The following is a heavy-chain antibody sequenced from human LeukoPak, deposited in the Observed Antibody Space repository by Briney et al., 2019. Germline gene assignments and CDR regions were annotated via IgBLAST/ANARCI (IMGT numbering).Heavy chain of an antibody. V-gene: IGHV3-23*01. CDR1: GFTFSAYA. J-gene: IGHJ4*02. D-gene: IGHD6-13*01. CDR2: IHGSSGRT. CDR3: AKDQVSYSSSWFSAR. Sequence: GGSLRLSCAASGFTFSAYAMNWVRQAPGKGLEWVSAIHGSSGRTYYVDSVRGRFTISRDNSQNTLYLQMNNLRVEDTALYYCAKDQVSYSSSWFSARWGQGTLVSVCS.